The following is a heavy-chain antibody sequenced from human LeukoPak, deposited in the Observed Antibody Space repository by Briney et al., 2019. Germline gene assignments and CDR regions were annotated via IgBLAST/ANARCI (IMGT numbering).Heavy chain of an antibody. CDR2: ISSSSSYI. Sequence: GGSLRLSCAASGFTFSSYSMNWVRRAPGKGLEWVSSISSSSSYIYYADSVKGRFTISRDNAKNSLYLLMNSLRAEDTAVYYCARGQQWLAKDYWGQGTLVTVSS. CDR3: ARGQQWLAKDY. CDR1: GFTFSSYS. D-gene: IGHD6-19*01. J-gene: IGHJ4*02. V-gene: IGHV3-21*01.